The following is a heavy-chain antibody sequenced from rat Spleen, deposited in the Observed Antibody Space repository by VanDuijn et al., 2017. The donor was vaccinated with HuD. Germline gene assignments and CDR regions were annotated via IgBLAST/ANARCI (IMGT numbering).Heavy chain of an antibody. CDR3: ATAGTRISRFAY. D-gene: IGHD1-4*01. CDR1: GFTFSRSA. Sequence: EVQLVESGGGLVQPGRSLKLSCAASGFTFSRSAMAWVRQAPTTGLEWVATISYDGGSTYYRDSVKGRFTISRDNAKSTLYLQMNSLRSEDTATYYCATAGTRISRFAYWGQGTLVTVSS. J-gene: IGHJ3*01. V-gene: IGHV5-29*01. CDR2: ISYDGGST.